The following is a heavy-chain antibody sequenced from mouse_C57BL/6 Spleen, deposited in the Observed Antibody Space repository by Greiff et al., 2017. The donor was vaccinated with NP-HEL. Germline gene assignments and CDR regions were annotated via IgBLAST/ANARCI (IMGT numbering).Heavy chain of an antibody. D-gene: IGHD2-4*01. Sequence: EVMLVESGGGLVKPGGSLKLSCAASGFTFSSYAMSWVRQTPEKRLEWVATISDGGSYTYYPDNVKGRFTISRDNAKNNLYLQMSHLKSEDTAMYYCARAIYYDYDGWFAYWGQGTLVTVSA. J-gene: IGHJ3*01. V-gene: IGHV5-4*03. CDR1: GFTFSSYA. CDR3: ARAIYYDYDGWFAY. CDR2: ISDGGSYT.